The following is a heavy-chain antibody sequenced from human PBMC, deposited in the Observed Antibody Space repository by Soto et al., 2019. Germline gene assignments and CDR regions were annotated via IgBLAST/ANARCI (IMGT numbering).Heavy chain of an antibody. Sequence: GGSLRLSCAASGFTFSSYSMNWVRQAPGKGLEWVSYISSSSSTIYYADSVKGRFTISRDNAKNSLYLQMNSLRAEDTAVYYCARELIVVVPAATSGFDYWGQGTLVTVSS. CDR2: ISSSSSTI. D-gene: IGHD2-2*01. CDR3: ARELIVVVPAATSGFDY. J-gene: IGHJ4*02. CDR1: GFTFSSYS. V-gene: IGHV3-48*01.